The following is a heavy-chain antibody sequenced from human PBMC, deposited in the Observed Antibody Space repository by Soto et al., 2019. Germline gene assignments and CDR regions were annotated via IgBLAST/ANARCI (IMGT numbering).Heavy chain of an antibody. D-gene: IGHD1-7*01. CDR1: GYTFTSYA. J-gene: IGHJ6*03. V-gene: IGHV1-3*01. CDR3: ARGVITGTIGKVLYYYYYYMDV. CDR2: INAGNGNT. Sequence: GASVKVSCKASGYTFTSYAMHWVRQAPGQRLEWMGWINAGNGNTKYSQKFQGRVTITRDTSASTAYMELSSLRSEDTAVYYCARGVITGTIGKVLYYYYYYMDVWGKRTTVTGSS.